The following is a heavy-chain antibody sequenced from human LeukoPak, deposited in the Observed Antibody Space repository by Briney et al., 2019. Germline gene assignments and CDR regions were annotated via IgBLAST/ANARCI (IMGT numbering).Heavy chain of an antibody. V-gene: IGHV4-4*07. J-gene: IGHJ2*01. CDR1: GGSISRYY. Sequence: PSETLSITCTVSGGSISRYYWSWIRQPAGKGLEWIGRIYSSGSSYYNPSLRSRVTMSVDTSKNQFFLKLSSVTAADTAVYYCARIWAVTALDWYFDLWGRGTLVTVSS. CDR3: ARIWAVTALDWYFDL. CDR2: IYSSGSS. D-gene: IGHD2-21*02.